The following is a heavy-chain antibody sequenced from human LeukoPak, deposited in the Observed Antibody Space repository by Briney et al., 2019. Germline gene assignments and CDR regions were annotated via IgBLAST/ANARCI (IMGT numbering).Heavy chain of an antibody. CDR1: GYSFTSYW. CDR2: IYPGDSET. CDR3: ARHWGSSVYYYYYMDV. D-gene: IGHD3-16*01. V-gene: IGHV5-51*01. Sequence: GESLKISCKASGYSFTSYWIGWVRQMPGKGLEWMGTIYPGDSETRYSPSFQGQVTLSVDKSISTAYLQWSSLKASDTAIYYCARHWGSSVYYYYYMDVWGKGTTVTVSS. J-gene: IGHJ6*03.